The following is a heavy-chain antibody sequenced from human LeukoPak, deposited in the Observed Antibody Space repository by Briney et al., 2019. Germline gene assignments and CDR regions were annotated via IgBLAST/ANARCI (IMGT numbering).Heavy chain of an antibody. J-gene: IGHJ3*02. CDR1: GGSVSSYY. CDR3: ARIRINYAFDI. Sequence: SETLSLTCAVSGGSVSSYYWSWIRQPPGKGLEWIGSIYHSGSTYYNPSLKSRVTISVDTSKNQFSLKLSSVTAADTAVYYCARIRINYAFDIWGQGTMVTVSS. CDR2: IYHSGST. D-gene: IGHD2/OR15-2a*01. V-gene: IGHV4-38-2*01.